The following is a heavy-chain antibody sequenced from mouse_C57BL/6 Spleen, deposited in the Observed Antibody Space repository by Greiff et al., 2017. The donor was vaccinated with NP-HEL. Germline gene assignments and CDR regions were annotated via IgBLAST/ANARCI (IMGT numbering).Heavy chain of an antibody. V-gene: IGHV1-81*01. CDR2: IYPRSGNT. CDR1: GYTFTSYG. D-gene: IGHD2-3*01. Sequence: VQLQQSGAELARPGASVKLSCKASGYTFTSYGISWVKQRTGQGLEWIGEIYPRSGNTYYNEKFKGKATLTADKSSRTAYMEVRSLTSEDSAVDFDAIFSMMVTDYAMDYWGQGTSVTVSA. J-gene: IGHJ4*01. CDR3: AIFSMMVTDYAMDY.